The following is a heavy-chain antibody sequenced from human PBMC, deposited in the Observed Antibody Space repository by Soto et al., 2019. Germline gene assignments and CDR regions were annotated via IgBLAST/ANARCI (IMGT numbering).Heavy chain of an antibody. Sequence: ASVKVSCKASGYTFTNYDFIWVRQAPGQGLEWMGWIIPHNGDTNYEQKLQGRVTMTTDTSTNTAYMELRSLRSGDTAVYYCARGMITGNYLAYWGQGTLVTVSS. J-gene: IGHJ4*02. V-gene: IGHV1-18*04. D-gene: IGHD1-20*01. CDR1: GYTFTNYD. CDR3: ARGMITGNYLAY. CDR2: IIPHNGDT.